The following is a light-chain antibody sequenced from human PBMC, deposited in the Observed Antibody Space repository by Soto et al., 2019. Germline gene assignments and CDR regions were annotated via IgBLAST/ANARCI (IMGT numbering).Light chain of an antibody. J-gene: IGKJ4*01. V-gene: IGKV2-28*01. Sequence: DIVMTQSPLSLPVTPGEPASISCRSSQSLLHSNGYNYLDWYLQKPGQSPHLLIYLGSNRASGVPDRFSGSGSGTDFTLNISRVEADDVGVYYCLQALQTPLTFGGGTKVDIK. CDR1: QSLLHSNGYNY. CDR2: LGS. CDR3: LQALQTPLT.